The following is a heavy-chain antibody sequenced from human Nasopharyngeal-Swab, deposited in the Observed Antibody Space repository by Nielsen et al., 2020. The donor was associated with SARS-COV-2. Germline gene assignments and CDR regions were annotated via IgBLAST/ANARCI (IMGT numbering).Heavy chain of an antibody. J-gene: IGHJ4*02. CDR3: AKGEAYSSSWYLPWNFDY. CDR1: GFTFSSYA. CDR2: ISGSGGST. D-gene: IGHD6-13*01. V-gene: IGHV3-23*01. Sequence: GESLKISCAASGFTFSSYAMSWVRQAPGKGLEWVSAISGSGGSTYYADSVKGRFTISRDNSKNTLYLQMNSLRAEDTAVYYCAKGEAYSSSWYLPWNFDYWGQGTLVTVSS.